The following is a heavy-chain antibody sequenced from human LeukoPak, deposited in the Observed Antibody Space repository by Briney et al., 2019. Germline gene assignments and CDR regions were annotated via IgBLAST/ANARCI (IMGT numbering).Heavy chain of an antibody. Sequence: GGSLRLSCAASGFTFSSYSLNWVRQAPGKGLEWVSSISSSSSYKYYADSVKGRFTISRDNAKNSLYLQMNSLRAEDTAVYYCAREYCSGGSCYSDAFDIWGQGTMVTVSS. V-gene: IGHV3-21*01. CDR2: ISSSSSYK. J-gene: IGHJ3*02. CDR1: GFTFSSYS. D-gene: IGHD2-15*01. CDR3: AREYCSGGSCYSDAFDI.